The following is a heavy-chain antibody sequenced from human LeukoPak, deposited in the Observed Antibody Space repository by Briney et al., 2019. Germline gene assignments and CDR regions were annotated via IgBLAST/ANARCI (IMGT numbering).Heavy chain of an antibody. CDR1: GYTFTSYG. CDR3: ARVNYYDSSGCFDY. V-gene: IGHV1-18*03. Sequence: ASVKVSCKASGYTFTSYGISWVRQAPGQGLEWMGWISAYNGNTNYAQKLQGRVTMTTDTSTSTAYMELRGLRSDDMAVYYCARVNYYDSSGCFDYWGQGTLVTVSS. CDR2: ISAYNGNT. J-gene: IGHJ4*02. D-gene: IGHD3-22*01.